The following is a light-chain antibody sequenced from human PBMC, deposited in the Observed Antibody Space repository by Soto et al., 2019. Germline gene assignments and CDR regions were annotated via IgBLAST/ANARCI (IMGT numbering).Light chain of an antibody. CDR3: QQYNNWPPIT. CDR2: GAS. J-gene: IGKJ5*01. CDR1: QSVSSN. Sequence: IVLTQSPGTLSLSPWERATLSFRAGQSVSSNYLAWYQQKPGQAPRLLIYGASTRATGIPARFSGSGSGTDFTLTISSLQSEDFAVYYCQQYNNWPPITFGQGTRLEIK. V-gene: IGKV3-15*01.